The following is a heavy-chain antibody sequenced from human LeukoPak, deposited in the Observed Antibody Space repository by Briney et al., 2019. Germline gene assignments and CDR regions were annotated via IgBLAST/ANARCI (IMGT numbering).Heavy chain of an antibody. CDR3: AREGGGHPPYYYGMDV. CDR2: ISAYNGNT. D-gene: IGHD3-16*01. V-gene: IGHV1-18*01. J-gene: IGHJ6*02. Sequence: ASVKVSCKASGGTFSSHAISWVRQAPGQGLEWMGWISAYNGNTNYAQKLQGRVTMTTDTSTSTAYMELRSLRSDDTAVYYCAREGGGHPPYYYGMDVWGQGTTVTVSS. CDR1: GGTFSSHA.